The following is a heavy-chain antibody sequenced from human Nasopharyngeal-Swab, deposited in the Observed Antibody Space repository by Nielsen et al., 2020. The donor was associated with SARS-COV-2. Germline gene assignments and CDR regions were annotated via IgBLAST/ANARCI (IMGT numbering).Heavy chain of an antibody. V-gene: IGHV4-59*01. CDR2: IYYSGST. Sequence: GSLGLSCTFSGGSISSYYRSLIRQPPGEGLEWIGYIYYSGSTNYNPSLKSRVTISVDTSKNQFSLKLSSVTAADTAVYYCARDPFTGSSSASAFDIWGQGTMVTVSS. D-gene: IGHD6-6*01. CDR1: GGSISSYY. J-gene: IGHJ3*02. CDR3: ARDPFTGSSSASAFDI.